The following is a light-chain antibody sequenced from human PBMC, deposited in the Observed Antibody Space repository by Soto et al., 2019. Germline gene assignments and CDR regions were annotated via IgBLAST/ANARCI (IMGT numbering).Light chain of an antibody. Sequence: QSALTQPRSVSGSPGQSVTISCTGTSSDVGGYNYVSWYQPHPGKAPKLMIYDVTKRPSGVPDRFSGSKSGNTASLTISGLQAEDEADYYCCSYAGSVVFGGGTKLTVL. CDR1: SSDVGGYNY. CDR3: CSYAGSVV. CDR2: DVT. V-gene: IGLV2-11*01. J-gene: IGLJ2*01.